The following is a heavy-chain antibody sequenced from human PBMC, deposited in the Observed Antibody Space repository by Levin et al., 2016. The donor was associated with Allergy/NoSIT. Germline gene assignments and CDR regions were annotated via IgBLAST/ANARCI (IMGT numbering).Heavy chain of an antibody. D-gene: IGHD3-22*01. CDR2: IIPIFGTA. Sequence: SVKVSCKASGGTFSSYAISWVRQAPGQGLEWMGGIIPIFGTANYAQKFQGRVTITADKSTSTAYMELSSLRSEDTAVYYCARVPTVYYYDSSGYLLDEYYFDYWGQGTLVTVSS. CDR1: GGTFSSYA. J-gene: IGHJ4*02. CDR3: ARVPTVYYYDSSGYLLDEYYFDY. V-gene: IGHV1-69*06.